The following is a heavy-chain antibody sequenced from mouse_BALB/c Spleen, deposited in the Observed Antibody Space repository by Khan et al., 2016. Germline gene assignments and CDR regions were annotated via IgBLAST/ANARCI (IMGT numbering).Heavy chain of an antibody. CDR3: ATVNYYDSNYEFFDV. Sequence: EVQLVESGGGLVKPGGSLKLSCAASGFTFSTYAMSWVRQTPEKRLEWVASISSGGSTYYPDSVKGRFTISRDNARNILYLQMSSLRSEDTAMYYSATVNYYDSNYEFFDVWGAGTTVTVSS. CDR2: ISSGGST. J-gene: IGHJ1*01. V-gene: IGHV5-6-5*01. D-gene: IGHD1-1*01. CDR1: GFTFSTYA.